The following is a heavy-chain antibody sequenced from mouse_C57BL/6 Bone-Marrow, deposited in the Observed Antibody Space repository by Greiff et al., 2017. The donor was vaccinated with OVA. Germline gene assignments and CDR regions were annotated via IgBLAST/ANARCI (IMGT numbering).Heavy chain of an antibody. Sequence: VQLQQPGAELVRPGTSVKLSCKASGYTFTSYWMHWVKQRPGQGLEWIGVIDPSDSYTNYNQKFKGKATLTVDTSSSTAYMQLSSLTSEDSAVYDCARCYDYPYYYAMDYWGQGTSVTVSS. V-gene: IGHV1-59*01. CDR3: ARCYDYPYYYAMDY. CDR2: IDPSDSYT. CDR1: GYTFTSYW. J-gene: IGHJ4*01. D-gene: IGHD2-4*01.